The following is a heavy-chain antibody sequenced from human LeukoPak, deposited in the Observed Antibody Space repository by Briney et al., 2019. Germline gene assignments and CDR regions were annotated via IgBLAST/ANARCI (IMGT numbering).Heavy chain of an antibody. V-gene: IGHV4-4*02. D-gene: IGHD3-10*01. Sequence: SETLSLTCAVSGGSISTSDWWSWGRQSPGEGPQWIGDMFHSGSTNYNPSLKGRATISVDTSKNQLSLELSSVTAADTAVYYCAREGLNMVRGVIPKEAWGWFDPRGQGTLVTVSS. CDR1: GGSISTSDW. CDR2: MFHSGST. CDR3: AREGLNMVRGVIPKEAWGWFDP. J-gene: IGHJ5*02.